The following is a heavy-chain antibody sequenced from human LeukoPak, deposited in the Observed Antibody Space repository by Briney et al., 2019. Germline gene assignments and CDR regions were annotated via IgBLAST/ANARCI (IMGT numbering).Heavy chain of an antibody. V-gene: IGHV1-69*02. CDR3: ARATSEIPAAALTGSKYYYYYYMDV. Sequence: GSSVKVSCKASGGTFSYYTISWVRQAPGQGPEWMGRIIPFLGITNYAQKFQGRVTITADKSTSTAYMELSSLRSEDTAVYYCARATSEIPAAALTGSKYYYYYYMDVWDKGTTVTVSS. CDR2: IIPFLGIT. D-gene: IGHD2-2*01. J-gene: IGHJ6*03. CDR1: GGTFSYYT.